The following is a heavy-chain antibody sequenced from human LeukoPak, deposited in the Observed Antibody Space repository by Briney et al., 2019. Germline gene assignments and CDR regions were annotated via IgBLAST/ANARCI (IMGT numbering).Heavy chain of an antibody. CDR1: GFTFNNYG. CDR2: ILYDESNK. CDR3: AKDLTPFVVVPANVAFDI. Sequence: TGGSLRLSCEASGFTFNNYGMHWARQTPGKGLEWVAFILYDESNKYYADSVKGRFTISRDNSKNTLCLQMNSLRAEDTAVYYCAKDLTPFVVVPANVAFDIWGQGTMVTVSS. V-gene: IGHV3-30*02. J-gene: IGHJ3*02. D-gene: IGHD2-2*01.